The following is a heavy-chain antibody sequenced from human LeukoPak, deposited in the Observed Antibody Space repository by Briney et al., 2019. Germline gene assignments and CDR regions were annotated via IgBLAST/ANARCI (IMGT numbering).Heavy chain of an antibody. V-gene: IGHV3-15*01. J-gene: IGHJ4*02. D-gene: IGHD3-10*01. Sequence: KTGGSLRLSCAASGFTFSNAWMSWVRQAPGKGLEWVGRIKSKTDGGTTDYAAPVKGRFTISRDDSKNTLYLQMNSLKTEDTAVYYCTTDGLLLWFGELWARRDYRGQGTLVTVSS. CDR1: GFTFSNAW. CDR3: TTDGLLLWFGELWARRDY. CDR2: IKSKTDGGTT.